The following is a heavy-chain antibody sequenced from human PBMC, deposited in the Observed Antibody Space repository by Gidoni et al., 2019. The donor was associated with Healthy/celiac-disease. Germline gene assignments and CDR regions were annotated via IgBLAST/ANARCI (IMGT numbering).Heavy chain of an antibody. CDR3: ARDSHLGGQWLVRAYFDY. V-gene: IGHV3-30-3*01. J-gene: IGHJ4*02. CDR2: ISYDGSNK. Sequence: QVQLVESGGGVAQPGRSLRLSCGASGFTFSSYALHWVRQAPGKGLELVAVISYDGSNKYYADSVKGRFTISRDNSKNTLYLQMNSLRAEDTAVYYCARDSHLGGQWLVRAYFDYWGQGTLVTVSS. CDR1: GFTFSSYA. D-gene: IGHD6-19*01.